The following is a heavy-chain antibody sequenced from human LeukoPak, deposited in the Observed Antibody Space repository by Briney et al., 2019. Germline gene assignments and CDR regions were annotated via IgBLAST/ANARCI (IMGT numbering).Heavy chain of an antibody. Sequence: GGSLRLSCAASGFTFSSYSMNWVRQAPGKGLEWVSSISSSSSYIYYADSVKGRFTISRDDAKNSLYLQMNSLRAEDTAVYYCARDSSGWYLDYWGQGTLVTVSS. CDR3: ARDSSGWYLDY. CDR2: ISSSSSYI. J-gene: IGHJ4*02. CDR1: GFTFSSYS. D-gene: IGHD6-19*01. V-gene: IGHV3-21*01.